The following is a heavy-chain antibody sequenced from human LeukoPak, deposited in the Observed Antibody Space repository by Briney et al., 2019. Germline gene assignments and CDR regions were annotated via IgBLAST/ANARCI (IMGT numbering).Heavy chain of an antibody. CDR2: IYYGGST. CDR1: GGSISSYY. Sequence: PSETLSLTCTVSGGSISSYYWSWIRQPPGKGLEWIGYIYYGGSTNYNPSLKSRVTISVDTSKNQFSLKLSSVTAADTAVYYCARASKGFGEYSGNWFDPWGQGTLVTVSS. D-gene: IGHD3-10*01. CDR3: ARASKGFGEYSGNWFDP. J-gene: IGHJ5*02. V-gene: IGHV4-59*01.